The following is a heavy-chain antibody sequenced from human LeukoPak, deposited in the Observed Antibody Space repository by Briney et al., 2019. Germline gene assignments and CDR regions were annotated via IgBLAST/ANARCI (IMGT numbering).Heavy chain of an antibody. J-gene: IGHJ6*02. Sequence: AAVKVSCKASGYTFTSYGISWVRQAPGQGLEWMGWNSAYNGDTNYAQKLQGRVTMTTDTSTSIAYMELRSLRSDDTAVYYCARARSNWNYVYGMDVWGQGTTVTVSS. CDR3: ARARSNWNYVYGMDV. CDR1: GYTFTSYG. V-gene: IGHV1-18*01. D-gene: IGHD1-7*01. CDR2: NSAYNGDT.